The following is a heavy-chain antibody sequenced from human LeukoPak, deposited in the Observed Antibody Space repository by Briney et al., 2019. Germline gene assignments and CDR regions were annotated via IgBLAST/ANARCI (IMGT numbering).Heavy chain of an antibody. J-gene: IGHJ4*02. V-gene: IGHV3-21*01. CDR2: ISSSSNYI. CDR1: GFTFSSYS. D-gene: IGHD3-16*02. CDR3: ARDIGRGITFGGVIV. Sequence: GGSLRLSCAASGFTFSSYSMSWVRQAPGKGLEWVSSISSSSNYIYYADSMKGRFTISRDNAKNSLYLQRNSLRAEDTAVYYCARDIGRGITFGGVIVGGQGTLVTVSS.